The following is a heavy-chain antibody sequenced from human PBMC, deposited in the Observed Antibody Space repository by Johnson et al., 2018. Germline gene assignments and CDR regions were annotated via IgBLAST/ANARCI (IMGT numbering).Heavy chain of an antibody. Sequence: VQLVQSGGGLVKPGGSLGLSCSASGFIFINYNMHWVRQAPGKGLELVSTISSGSGYIDYSDSVTGRFTISSYTGKTALYLQMDGRRAEDRAVYYCVRVTLEPFGMDVWGQGTTVIVSS. CDR1: GFIFINYN. CDR2: ISSGSGYI. V-gene: IGHV3-21*06. CDR3: VRVTLEPFGMDV. D-gene: IGHD1-1*01. J-gene: IGHJ6*02.